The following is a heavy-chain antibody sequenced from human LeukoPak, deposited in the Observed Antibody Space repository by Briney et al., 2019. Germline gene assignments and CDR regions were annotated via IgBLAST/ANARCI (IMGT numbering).Heavy chain of an antibody. Sequence: PGRSPRLSCAASGFTFSSYGMHWVRQAPSKGLEWVAVIWYDGSNKYYADSVKGRFTISRDNSKNTLYLQMNSLRAEDTAVYYCARDRGITMVRGVIRNLSFDLWGQGTLVTVSS. CDR1: GFTFSSYG. D-gene: IGHD3-10*01. CDR2: IWYDGSNK. J-gene: IGHJ5*02. V-gene: IGHV3-33*01. CDR3: ARDRGITMVRGVIRNLSFDL.